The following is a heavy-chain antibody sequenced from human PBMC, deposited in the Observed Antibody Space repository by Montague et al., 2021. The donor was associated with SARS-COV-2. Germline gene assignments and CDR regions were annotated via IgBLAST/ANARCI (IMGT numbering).Heavy chain of an antibody. V-gene: IGHV4-39*01. J-gene: IGHJ4*02. CDR3: ARSTSGWFIY. CDR1: GGSISSTSFF. CDR2: MYSSGTT. D-gene: IGHD6-19*01. Sequence: SETLSFTCSASGGSISSTSFFWAWIRQPPGKGLEWVGSMYSSGTTYYNPSVKSRVTISGDTSRNRLSVRLSSVTAADTAVYYCARSTSGWFIYWGQGTLVTVSS.